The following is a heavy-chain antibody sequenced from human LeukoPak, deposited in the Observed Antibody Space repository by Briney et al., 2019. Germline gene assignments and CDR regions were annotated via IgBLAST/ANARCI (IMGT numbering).Heavy chain of an antibody. D-gene: IGHD6-13*01. Sequence: SGGSLRLSCTASGFTFSDYYMSWIRQAPGKGLEWVSYISGSGSAIYDTDSVRGRFTISRDNAKYSLHLQMNSLRAEDTAVYYCARWSSSYVDYWGQGTLVTVSS. V-gene: IGHV3-11*04. J-gene: IGHJ4*02. CDR3: ARWSSSYVDY. CDR1: GFTFSDYY. CDR2: ISGSGSAI.